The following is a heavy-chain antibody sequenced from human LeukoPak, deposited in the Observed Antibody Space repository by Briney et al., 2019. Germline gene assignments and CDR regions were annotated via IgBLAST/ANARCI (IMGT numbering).Heavy chain of an antibody. CDR3: ARLRRQWLARGVAFDI. CDR1: GGSISTSSYS. Sequence: PSETLSLTCTVSGGSISTSSYSWGWIRQPPGKGLEWIGSIYYSGSTYYNPSLKSRVTISVDTSKNQFSLKLTSMTAADTAVYYCARLRRQWLARGVAFDIWGQGTMVTVSS. V-gene: IGHV4-39*07. D-gene: IGHD6-19*01. J-gene: IGHJ3*02. CDR2: IYYSGST.